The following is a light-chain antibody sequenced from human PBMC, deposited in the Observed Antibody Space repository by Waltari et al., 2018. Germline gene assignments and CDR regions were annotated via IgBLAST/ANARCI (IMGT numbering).Light chain of an antibody. CDR3: QVFDISTESWV. J-gene: IGLJ3*02. V-gene: IGLV3-21*02. CDR2: DHV. Sequence: SYELTQPSSVSVAPGQTARFTCGGVNLGNKDLHWYQVRPGQAPLLVIFDHVVRPSGIPARFSGSKSGDTATLIITRVEAGDEADYYCQVFDISTESWVFGGGTKLTV. CDR1: NLGNKD.